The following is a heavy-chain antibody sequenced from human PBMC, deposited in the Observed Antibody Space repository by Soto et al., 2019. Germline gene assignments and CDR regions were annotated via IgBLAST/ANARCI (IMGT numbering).Heavy chain of an antibody. CDR2: ISGSGGST. D-gene: IGHD5-12*01. CDR1: GFTFSSYA. J-gene: IGHJ4*02. Sequence: GGSLRLSCAASGFTFSSYAMSWVRQAPGKGLEWVSAISGSGGSTYYADSVKGRFTISRDNSKNTLYLQMNSLRAEDTAVYYCAKDFGRDGYNYRYFDYWGQGTLVTVSS. CDR3: AKDFGRDGYNYRYFDY. V-gene: IGHV3-23*01.